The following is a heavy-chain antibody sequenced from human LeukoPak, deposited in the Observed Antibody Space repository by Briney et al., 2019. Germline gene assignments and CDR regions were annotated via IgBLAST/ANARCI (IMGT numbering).Heavy chain of an antibody. D-gene: IGHD5-18*01. CDR2: IYYSGST. CDR3: ARGSYSYGDY. Sequence: PSETLSLTCTVSGGSISSYYWSWIRQPPGKGLEWIGYIYYSGSTNYNPPLKSRVTISVDTSKNQFSLKLSSVTAADTAVYYCARGSYSYGDYWGQGTLVTVSS. V-gene: IGHV4-59*01. J-gene: IGHJ4*02. CDR1: GGSISSYY.